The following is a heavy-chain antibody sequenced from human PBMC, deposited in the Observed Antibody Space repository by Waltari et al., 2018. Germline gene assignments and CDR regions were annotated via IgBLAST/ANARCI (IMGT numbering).Heavy chain of an antibody. CDR3: VRDMTVGVHNWFAP. D-gene: IGHD1-26*01. V-gene: IGHV3-7*01. J-gene: IGHJ5*02. Sequence: EVQLVESGGGSVQPGGSLRLSCEDSGFNFNLYWMSWLRQAPGKGLEWVANIKQDGSEKYYVDSVKGRFTISRDNAKNSLFLHMNSLRVEDTAVYYCVRDMTVGVHNWFAPWGQGTLVTVSS. CDR2: IKQDGSEK. CDR1: GFNFNLYW.